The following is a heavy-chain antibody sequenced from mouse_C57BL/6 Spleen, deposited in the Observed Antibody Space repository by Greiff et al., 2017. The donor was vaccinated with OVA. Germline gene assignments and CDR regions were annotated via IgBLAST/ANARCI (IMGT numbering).Heavy chain of an antibody. CDR2: IYPGDGDT. D-gene: IGHD2-3*01. CDR1: GYAFSSSW. J-gene: IGHJ2*01. CDR3: ARLYDGHKYYFDY. V-gene: IGHV1-82*01. Sequence: QVQLQQSGPELVKPGASVKISCKASGYAFSSSWMNWVKQRPGKGLEWIGRIYPGDGDTNYNGKFKGKATLTADKSSSTAYMQLSSLTSEDSAVYFCARLYDGHKYYFDYWGQGTTLTVSS.